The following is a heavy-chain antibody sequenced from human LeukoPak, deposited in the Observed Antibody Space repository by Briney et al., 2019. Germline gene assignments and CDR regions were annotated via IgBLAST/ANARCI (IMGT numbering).Heavy chain of an antibody. D-gene: IGHD3-10*01. CDR3: VKKGPAGDPPYFNY. V-gene: IGHV3-23*01. J-gene: IGHJ4*02. CDR2: ISNNGAGT. CDR1: GFTFSGFA. Sequence: PGGSLRLSCAASGFTFSGFAMSWVRQAPGKGLEWVAAISNNGAGTYYVDSVKGRFTVSRDNSKTTLFLQMNSLRAEDTAVYYCVKKGPAGDPPYFNYWGQGTLVTVSS.